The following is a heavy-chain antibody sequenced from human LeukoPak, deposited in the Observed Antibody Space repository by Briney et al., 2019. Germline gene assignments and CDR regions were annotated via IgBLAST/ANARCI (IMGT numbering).Heavy chain of an antibody. CDR3: ARAPWGSSYGSGSYYWFDP. J-gene: IGHJ5*02. CDR1: GFTVSSNY. CDR2: IFSGGST. V-gene: IGHV3-66*01. Sequence: GGSLRLSCAASGFTVSSNYMSWVRQAPGKGLEWFSVIFSGGSTYYADSVKGRFTISRDNSKNTLYLQMNSLRDEDTAVYYCARAPWGSSYGSGSYYWFDPWGQGTLVTVSS. D-gene: IGHD3-10*01.